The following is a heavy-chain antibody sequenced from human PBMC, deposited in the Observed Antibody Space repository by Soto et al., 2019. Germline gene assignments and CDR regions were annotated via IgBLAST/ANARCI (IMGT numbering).Heavy chain of an antibody. CDR1: GFSLTTSGVG. V-gene: IGHV2-5*02. Sequence: QITLKESGPTVVKPTETLTLTCTFSGFSLTTSGVGVGWVRQSPGKAPEWLALIYWDDDKRYSTSLKSRLTINKDTSRYQRVLTRANVDPAYTATYYCAHRVLRTVFGLVTTTAIYFDVWGQGTPVVVSS. D-gene: IGHD3-3*01. CDR3: AHRVLRTVFGLVTTTAIYFDV. J-gene: IGHJ4*02. CDR2: IYWDDDK.